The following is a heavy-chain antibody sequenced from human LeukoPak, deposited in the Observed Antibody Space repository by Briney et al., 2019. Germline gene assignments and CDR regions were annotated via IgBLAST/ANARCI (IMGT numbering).Heavy chain of an antibody. V-gene: IGHV1-18*01. D-gene: IGHD6-13*01. Sequence: ASVKVSCKASGYTFTSYGISWVRQAPGQGLEWMGWISAYNGNTNYAQKLQGRVTMTTDTSTSTAYMELRSLRSDDTAVYYCARSRYSSGWYGRLGWFDPWGQGTLVTVSS. CDR2: ISAYNGNT. J-gene: IGHJ5*02. CDR1: GYTFTSYG. CDR3: ARSRYSSGWYGRLGWFDP.